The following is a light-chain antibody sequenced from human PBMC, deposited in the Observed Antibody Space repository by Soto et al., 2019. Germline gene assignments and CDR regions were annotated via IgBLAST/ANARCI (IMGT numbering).Light chain of an antibody. Sequence: EIVLTQSPGTLSLSPGERATLSCRASQSVSSSYLAWYQQKSGQAPRLLLYGASSRATGIPDRFSGSGSGTDFTLTISRLEPEDFAVYYCQQYGSSPETFGPGTKVDIK. V-gene: IGKV3-20*01. J-gene: IGKJ3*01. CDR3: QQYGSSPET. CDR2: GAS. CDR1: QSVSSSY.